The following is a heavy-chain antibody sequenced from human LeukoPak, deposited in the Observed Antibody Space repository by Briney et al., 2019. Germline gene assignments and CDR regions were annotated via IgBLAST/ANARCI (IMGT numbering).Heavy chain of an antibody. Sequence: GGSLRLSCAASGFTLSRYSMNWVRQAQGKGMEWVASISSSSSYIYYPDSVNGRFTISRDNAKNSLYLQMNSLRAEDTAVYYCARVDYDSSGYYPPWGQGTLVTVSS. D-gene: IGHD3-22*01. CDR3: ARVDYDSSGYYPP. CDR1: GFTLSRYS. V-gene: IGHV3-21*01. CDR2: ISSSSSYI. J-gene: IGHJ4*02.